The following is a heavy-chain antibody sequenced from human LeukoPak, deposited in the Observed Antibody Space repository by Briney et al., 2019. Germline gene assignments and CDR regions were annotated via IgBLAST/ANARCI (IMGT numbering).Heavy chain of an antibody. CDR2: INPNIGGT. V-gene: IGHV1-2*02. D-gene: IGHD2-15*01. CDR1: GYTFTSYY. Sequence: ASVKVSCKASGYTFTSYYMHWVRQAPGQGLEWMGWINPNIGGTNYAKKFQGRVTMTRDTSISTAYMELSRLRSDDTAVYYCARAIYCSGGSCYSSHPTYYYYGMDVWGQGTTVTVSS. CDR3: ARAIYCSGGSCYSSHPTYYYYGMDV. J-gene: IGHJ6*02.